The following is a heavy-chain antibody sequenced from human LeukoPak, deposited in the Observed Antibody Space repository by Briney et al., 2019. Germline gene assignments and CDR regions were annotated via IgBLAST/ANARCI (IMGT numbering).Heavy chain of an antibody. V-gene: IGHV4-39*01. J-gene: IGHJ4*02. CDR3: ASPKGLEPSTNLSR. CDR2: IYYSGST. D-gene: IGHD1-26*01. Sequence: SETLSLTCTVSGGSISSSSYYWGWIRQPPGKGLEWLGSIYYSGSTYYNPSLKSRVTISVDKSKNQSSLKLSSVTGADTAVYYCASPKGLEPSTNLSRWGQGTLVTVSS. CDR1: GGSISSSSYY.